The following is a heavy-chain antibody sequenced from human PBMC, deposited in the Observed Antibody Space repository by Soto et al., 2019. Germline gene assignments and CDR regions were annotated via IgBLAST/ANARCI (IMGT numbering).Heavy chain of an antibody. D-gene: IGHD3-22*01. CDR3: AKDHVVGHSYYGMDV. V-gene: IGHV1-69*01. CDR2: IIPIFASA. J-gene: IGHJ6*02. CDR1: GGTLSNYA. Sequence: QVQLVQSGAEVKKPGSSVKVSCKASGGTLSNYAISWVRQAPGQGLEWMGVIIPIFASANYAQRIQGRLMITAAESTSPAYMELSSLSSEDTAVYYCAKDHVVGHSYYGMDVWGQGTTVTVSS.